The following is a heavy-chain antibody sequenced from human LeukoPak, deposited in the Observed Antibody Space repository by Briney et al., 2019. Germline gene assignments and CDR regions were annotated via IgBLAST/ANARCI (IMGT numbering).Heavy chain of an antibody. V-gene: IGHV1-24*01. CDR1: GYTLTELS. CDR3: ASGPGSGSYFDFDY. CDR2: FDPEDGET. Sequence: ASVKVSCKVSGYTLTELSMHWVRQAPGKGLEWMGGFDPEDGETIYAQKFQGRVTMTEDTSTDTAYMELSSLRSEDTAVYYCASGPGSGSYFDFDYWGQGTLVTVSS. D-gene: IGHD1-26*01. J-gene: IGHJ4*02.